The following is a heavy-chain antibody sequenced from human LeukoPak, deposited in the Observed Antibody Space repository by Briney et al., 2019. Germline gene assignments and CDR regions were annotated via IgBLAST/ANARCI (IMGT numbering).Heavy chain of an antibody. CDR3: ARDSSRRPQNYDIATSFSTDY. CDR1: GYTFTDYY. Sequence: ASVTVSCKASGYTFTDYYIHWVRQSPGQGLEWMGWINPKIVVTNYAQRFQGRVSMTSDTSITTAYMELRRVTSDDTAVYYCARDSSRRPQNYDIATSFSTDYWGQGTLVTVSS. D-gene: IGHD3-9*01. CDR2: INPKIVVT. V-gene: IGHV1-2*02. J-gene: IGHJ4*02.